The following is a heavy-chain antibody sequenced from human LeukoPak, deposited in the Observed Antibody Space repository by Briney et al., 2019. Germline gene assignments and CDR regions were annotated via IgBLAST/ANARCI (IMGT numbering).Heavy chain of an antibody. Sequence: ASVKVSCKASGYTFTGYYMHWVRQAPGQGLEWMGWINPNSGGTNYAQKFQGWVTMTRDTSISTAYMELSRLRSDDTAVYYCARDFIRGVITYYFDYWGQGTLVTVSS. CDR3: ARDFIRGVITYYFDY. CDR2: INPNSGGT. CDR1: GYTFTGYY. V-gene: IGHV1-2*04. J-gene: IGHJ4*02. D-gene: IGHD3-10*01.